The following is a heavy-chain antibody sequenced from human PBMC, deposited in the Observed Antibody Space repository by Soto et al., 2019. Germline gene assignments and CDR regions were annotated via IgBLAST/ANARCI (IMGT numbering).Heavy chain of an antibody. Sequence: SETLSLTCTVSGGSISSSSYYWGWIRQPPGKGLEWIGSIYYSGSTYYNPSLKSRVTISVDTSKNQFSLKLSSVTAADTAVYYCARLPYYDIWSGSYYFDNWGQGTLVTVSS. J-gene: IGHJ4*02. V-gene: IGHV4-39*01. CDR1: GGSISSSSYY. CDR3: ARLPYYDIWSGSYYFDN. D-gene: IGHD3-3*01. CDR2: IYYSGST.